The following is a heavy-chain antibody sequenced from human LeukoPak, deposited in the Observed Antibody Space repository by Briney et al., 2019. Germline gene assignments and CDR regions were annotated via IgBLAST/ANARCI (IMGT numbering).Heavy chain of an antibody. CDR2: MHHSGST. D-gene: IGHD6-19*01. CDR3: ARHAAVEGSSGWSPLWWFDP. CDR1: GGSFSGYY. J-gene: IGHJ5*02. Sequence: PSETLSLTCAVYGGSFSGYYWSWIRQPPGKGLEWIGYMHHSGSTKHNPYLKSRVTMSVDTSKSQFSLKLSSVTAADTAVYYCARHAAVEGSSGWSPLWWFDPWGQGTLVTVSS. V-gene: IGHV4-59*08.